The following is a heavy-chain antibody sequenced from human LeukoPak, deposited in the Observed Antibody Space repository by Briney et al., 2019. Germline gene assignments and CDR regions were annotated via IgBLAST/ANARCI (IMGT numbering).Heavy chain of an antibody. CDR1: GGTFSSYA. V-gene: IGHV1-69*13. D-gene: IGHD2-2*01. CDR2: IIPIFGTA. J-gene: IGHJ6*03. Sequence: SVKVSCKASGGTFSSYAISWVRQAPGQGLEWMGRIIPIFGTANYAQKFQGRVTITADESTSTAYMELSSMRSDDTAVYYCARDKGVVVPAATSYYYYYMVVWGKRTTVTVSS. CDR3: ARDKGVVVPAATSYYYYYMVV.